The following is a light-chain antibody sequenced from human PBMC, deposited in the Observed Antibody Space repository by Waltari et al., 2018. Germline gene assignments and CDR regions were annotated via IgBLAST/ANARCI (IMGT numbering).Light chain of an antibody. Sequence: HSVLTQPPSVSAAPGQDVTIFCSGSSPNIGNNYVSWYQQVPGTAPQLLIFDNNGRPSWIPDRFSGPKSGTSATLDITGLQTGDEAHYYCATWDSSLSGGVFGGGTKVTVL. CDR3: ATWDSSLSGGV. CDR2: DNN. CDR1: SPNIGNNY. V-gene: IGLV1-51*01. J-gene: IGLJ2*01.